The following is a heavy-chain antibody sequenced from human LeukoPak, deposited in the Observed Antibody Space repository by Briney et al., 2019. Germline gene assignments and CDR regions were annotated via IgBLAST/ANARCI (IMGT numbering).Heavy chain of an antibody. D-gene: IGHD4-17*01. J-gene: IGHJ4*02. Sequence: KMSGPTLVNPTQTLTLTCTFSGFSLSTSGVGVGWIRQPPGKALEWLALIYWNDDKRYSPSLKSRLTITKDTSKNQVVLTMTNMDPVDTATYYCAHQLLMTTVNTYYFDYWGQGTLVTVSS. CDR1: GFSLSTSGVG. CDR3: AHQLLMTTVNTYYFDY. V-gene: IGHV2-5*01. CDR2: IYWNDDK.